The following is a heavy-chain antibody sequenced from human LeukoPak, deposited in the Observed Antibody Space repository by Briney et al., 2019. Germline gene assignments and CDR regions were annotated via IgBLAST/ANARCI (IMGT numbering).Heavy chain of an antibody. D-gene: IGHD3-16*01. Sequence: GGSLRLSCAASGFTFNNYWMHWVRQAPGKGLVWVSRLNSDGSSSAFADSMKGRFTISRDNSKNSPYLQMNSLRTEDTALYYCAKDLSVGGPTYYFDYWGQGTLVTVSS. J-gene: IGHJ4*02. CDR1: GFTFNNYW. CDR2: LNSDGSSS. V-gene: IGHV3-74*01. CDR3: AKDLSVGGPTYYFDY.